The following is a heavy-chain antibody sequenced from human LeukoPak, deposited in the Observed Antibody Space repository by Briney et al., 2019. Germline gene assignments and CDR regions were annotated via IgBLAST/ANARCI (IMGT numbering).Heavy chain of an antibody. V-gene: IGHV3-66*01. CDR3: TLRGSGSHYEGASVY. D-gene: IGHD3-10*01. Sequence: GGSLRLSCVVSGFSVTSECMSWVRQAPGKGLEGVSVIYRGGSTYYADSVKGRLTISRDSANNTLYLQMNRLRAEDTAVYYCTLRGSGSHYEGASVYWGQGALVTVSS. J-gene: IGHJ4*02. CDR1: GFSVTSEC. CDR2: IYRGGST.